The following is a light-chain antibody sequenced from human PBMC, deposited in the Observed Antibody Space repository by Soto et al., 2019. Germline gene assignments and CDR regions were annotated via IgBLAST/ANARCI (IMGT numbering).Light chain of an antibody. CDR1: SSDVGSYNL. J-gene: IGLJ1*01. CDR3: CSYAGSRASDV. CDR2: EGT. Sequence: QSVLTQPASVSGSPGQSSTISCTGTSSDVGSYNLVSWYQHHPGKAPKLMIYEGTKRPSGVSNRFSASKSGNTASLTISGLQAEDEADYYCCSYAGSRASDVFGTGTKVTVL. V-gene: IGLV2-23*01.